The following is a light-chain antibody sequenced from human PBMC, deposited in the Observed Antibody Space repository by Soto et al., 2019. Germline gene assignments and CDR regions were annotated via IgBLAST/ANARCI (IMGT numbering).Light chain of an antibody. CDR3: CSYAGSYTGT. V-gene: IGLV2-11*01. CDR1: SSDVGGYNY. Sequence: QSALTQPRSVFGSPGQSVTISCTGTSSDVGGYNYVSWYQQHPGKAPKLMIYDVSKRPSGVPDRFSGSKSGNTASLTISGLQAEDEADYYCCSYAGSYTGTFGGGTKLTVL. J-gene: IGLJ2*01. CDR2: DVS.